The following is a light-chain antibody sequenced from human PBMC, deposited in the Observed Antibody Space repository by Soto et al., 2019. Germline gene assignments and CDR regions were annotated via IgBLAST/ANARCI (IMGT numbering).Light chain of an antibody. J-gene: IGKJ4*01. Sequence: DIVMTQSPDSLAVSLVERATINCKSSQTVFYSSNTKNYLAWYQQKSGQPPKLLIYWASSRESGVPDRFSGSGSGTDFTLTISSLQAEDVAVYYCQQYYTTPHTFGGGTKVESK. V-gene: IGKV4-1*01. CDR2: WAS. CDR3: QQYYTTPHT. CDR1: QTVFYSSNTKNY.